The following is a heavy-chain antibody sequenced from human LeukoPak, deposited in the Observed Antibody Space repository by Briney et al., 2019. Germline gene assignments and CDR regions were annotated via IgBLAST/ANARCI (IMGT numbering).Heavy chain of an antibody. CDR3: AREIRDCGSTSCYNYYGMDV. CDR1: GYTFTSYG. Sequence: GASVKVSCKASGYTFTSYGISWVRQAPGQGLEWMGWISAYNGNTNYAQKLQGRVTMTTDTSTSTAYMELRSLRSDDTAVYYCAREIRDCGSTSCYNYYGMDVWGQGTTVTVSS. CDR2: ISAYNGNT. J-gene: IGHJ6*02. D-gene: IGHD2-2*01. V-gene: IGHV1-18*01.